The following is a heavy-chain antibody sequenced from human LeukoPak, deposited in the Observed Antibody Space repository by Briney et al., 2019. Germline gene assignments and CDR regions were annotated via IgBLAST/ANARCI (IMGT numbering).Heavy chain of an antibody. Sequence: WASVKVSCKASGGTFSSYAISWVRQAPGQGLEWMGGIIPIFGTANYAQKFQGRVTITTDESTSTAYMELSSLRSEDTAVYYCARNGDLLSSEFDPWGQGTLVTVSS. CDR2: IIPIFGTA. J-gene: IGHJ5*02. V-gene: IGHV1-69*05. CDR3: ARNGDLLSSEFDP. CDR1: GGTFSSYA. D-gene: IGHD4-17*01.